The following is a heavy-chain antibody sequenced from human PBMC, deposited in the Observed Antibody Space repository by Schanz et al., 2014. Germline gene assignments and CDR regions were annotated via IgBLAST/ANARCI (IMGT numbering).Heavy chain of an antibody. CDR3: ARVRRRIATPSTPSFRNYYYYAMDV. CDR2: IWYDENNK. D-gene: IGHD6-13*01. J-gene: IGHJ6*02. Sequence: QVQLVESGGGVVQPGRSLRLSCAAYGFTFSSYAMHWVRQAPGKGLEWVAVIWYDENNKYYADSVKGRFTMSRDNSKNTLYLQMNSLRAEDTSVYFCARVRRRIATPSTPSFRNYYYYAMDVWGQGTTVTVSS. CDR1: GFTFSSYA. V-gene: IGHV3-33*08.